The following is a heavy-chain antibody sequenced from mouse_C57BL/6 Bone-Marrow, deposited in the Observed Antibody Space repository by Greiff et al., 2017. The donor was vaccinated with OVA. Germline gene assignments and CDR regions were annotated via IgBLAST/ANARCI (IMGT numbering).Heavy chain of an antibody. D-gene: IGHD1-1*01. CDR3: ARGINYYHSAMDY. CDR1: GYTFTSYG. J-gene: IGHJ4*01. V-gene: IGHV1-81*01. CDR2: IYPRSGNT. Sequence: VKLQESGAELARPGASVKLSCKASGYTFTSYGISWVKQRTGQGLEWIGEIYPRSGNTYYNEKFKGKATLTADKSSSTAYMELRSLTSEDSAVYFCARGINYYHSAMDYWGQGTSVTVSS.